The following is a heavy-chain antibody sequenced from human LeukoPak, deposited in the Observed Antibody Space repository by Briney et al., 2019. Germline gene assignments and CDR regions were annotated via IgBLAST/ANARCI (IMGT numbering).Heavy chain of an antibody. Sequence: GASVKVSCKASGYTFTSYGISWVRQAPGQGLEWMGWFSAYNGNTNYAQKLQGRVTMTTDTSTSTAYMELRSLRSDDTAVYYCARDRPAVTMIVVVSLDYWGQGTLVTVSS. D-gene: IGHD3-22*01. CDR2: FSAYNGNT. CDR3: ARDRPAVTMIVVVSLDY. J-gene: IGHJ4*02. CDR1: GYTFTSYG. V-gene: IGHV1-18*01.